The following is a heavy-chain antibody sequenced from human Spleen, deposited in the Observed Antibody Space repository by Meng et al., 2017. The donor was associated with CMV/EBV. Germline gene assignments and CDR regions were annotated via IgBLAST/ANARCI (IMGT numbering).Heavy chain of an antibody. CDR3: ARAKGFPSGSSHYPDYYGMDV. J-gene: IGHJ6*02. D-gene: IGHD6-6*01. Sequence: SETLSLTCSVSGGAINSPEYYWNWIRQSPGKGLEWIGHIFYTGSANYNPSLNNRVTISGDTSQNQFSLTLTSLTAADTAVYYCARAKGFPSGSSHYPDYYGMDVWGQGTPVTVSS. CDR2: IFYTGSA. V-gene: IGHV4-30-4*08. CDR1: GGAINSPEYY.